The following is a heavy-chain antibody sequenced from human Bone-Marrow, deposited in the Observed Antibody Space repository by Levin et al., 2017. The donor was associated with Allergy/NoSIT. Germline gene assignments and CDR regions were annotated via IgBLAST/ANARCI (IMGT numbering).Heavy chain of an antibody. V-gene: IGHV1-18*01. Sequence: GESLKISCKASGYSFTTYAITWVRQAPGQGLEWMGWITTDSGETKYAHDLQGRVTMTTDSSTTTAYMELRSLRSADTAVYFCARVGYYADSGAFNYWGQGTLVTVSS. D-gene: IGHD4-17*01. CDR2: ITTDSGET. CDR1: GYSFTTYA. J-gene: IGHJ4*02. CDR3: ARVGYYADSGAFNY.